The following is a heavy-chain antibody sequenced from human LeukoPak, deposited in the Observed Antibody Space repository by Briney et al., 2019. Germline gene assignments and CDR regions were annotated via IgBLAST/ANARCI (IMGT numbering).Heavy chain of an antibody. D-gene: IGHD3-10*01. CDR2: IIPIFGIA. CDR3: AREWFGELSRGGWFDP. V-gene: IGHV1-69*04. CDR1: RGTFSSYA. Sequence: ASVKVSCKASRGTFSSYAISWVQQAPGQGLECMGRIIPIFGIANYAQKFQGRVTITADKSTSTAYMELSSLRSEDTAVYYCAREWFGELSRGGWFDPWGQGTLVTVSS. J-gene: IGHJ5*02.